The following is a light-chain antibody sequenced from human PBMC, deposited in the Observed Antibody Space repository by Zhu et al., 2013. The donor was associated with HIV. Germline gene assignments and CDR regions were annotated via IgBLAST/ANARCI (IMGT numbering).Light chain of an antibody. CDR1: QSLFDSDDGNTY. V-gene: IGKV2-40*01. Sequence: DIVMTQTPLSLPVTPGEPASISCRSSQSLFDSDDGNTYLDWYLQRPGQSPQLLIYTLSLRASGVPDRFSGSGSGTDFTLKISRVEAEDVGVYYCLQTLQSPLTFGGGTEGGDQT. CDR3: LQTLQSPLT. J-gene: IGKJ4*01. CDR2: TLS.